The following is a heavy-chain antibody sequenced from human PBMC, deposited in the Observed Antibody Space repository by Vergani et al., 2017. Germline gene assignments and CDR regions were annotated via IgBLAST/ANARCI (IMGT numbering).Heavy chain of an antibody. J-gene: IGHJ4*02. CDR2: ISSSSSTI. V-gene: IGHV3-48*01. CDR1: GFTFSSYS. Sequence: EVQLVESGVGLVQPGGSLRLSCAASGFTFSSYSMNWVRQAPGKGVEWVSYISSSSSTIYYADSGKGRFTISRDNAKNSLYLQMNSLRAEDTAVYYCARDAGITIFGVVIRHFDYWGQGTLVTVSS. CDR3: ARDAGITIFGVVIRHFDY. D-gene: IGHD3-3*01.